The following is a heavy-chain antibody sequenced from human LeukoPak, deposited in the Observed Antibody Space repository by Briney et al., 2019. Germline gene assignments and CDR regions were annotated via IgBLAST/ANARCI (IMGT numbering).Heavy chain of an antibody. V-gene: IGHV4-34*01. Sequence: PSETLSLTCAVYGGSFSGYYWSWIRQPPGKGLEWIGEINHSGSTNYNPSLKSRVTISVDTSKNQFSLKLSSVTAADTAVYYCARVFSDSSGYYSYYFDYWGQGTLVTVSS. CDR3: ARVFSDSSGYYSYYFDY. J-gene: IGHJ4*02. D-gene: IGHD3-22*01. CDR1: GGSFSGYY. CDR2: INHSGST.